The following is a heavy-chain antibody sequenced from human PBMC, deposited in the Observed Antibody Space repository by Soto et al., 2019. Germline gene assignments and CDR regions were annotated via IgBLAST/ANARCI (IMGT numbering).Heavy chain of an antibody. J-gene: IGHJ4*02. CDR2: ISSDGSST. Sequence: EVQLVESGGGLVQPGGSLRLSCAASGITLSNYWVHWVRQAPGKGLVWVSRISSDGSSTSYADSVKGRFTISRDNAKNTLYLQMHSLRAEDTAVYYCAYFTTGCPTWGQGTLVTVSS. V-gene: IGHV3-74*01. D-gene: IGHD1-1*01. CDR1: GITLSNYW. CDR3: AYFTTGCPT.